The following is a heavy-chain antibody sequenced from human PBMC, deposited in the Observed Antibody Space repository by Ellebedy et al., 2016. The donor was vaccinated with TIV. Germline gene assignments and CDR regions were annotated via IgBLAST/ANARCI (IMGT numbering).Heavy chain of an antibody. CDR1: GGSFSGYY. V-gene: IGHV4-34*01. CDR3: ARREGGVLLWFGEITFHS. CDR2: INYSGST. J-gene: IGHJ4*02. Sequence: MPSETLSLTCAVYGGSFSGYYWSWIRQAPGKGLEWIGEINYSGSTNYNPSLKSRVTILVDTSNSQFSLRLTTATAADTAVYYCARREGGVLLWFGEITFHSWGQGTLVTVSS. D-gene: IGHD3-10*01.